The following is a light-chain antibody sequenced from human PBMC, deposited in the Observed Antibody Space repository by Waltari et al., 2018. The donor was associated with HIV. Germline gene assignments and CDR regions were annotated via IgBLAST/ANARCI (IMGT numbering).Light chain of an antibody. CDR3: GTGDSRLSAE. J-gene: IGLJ2*01. V-gene: IGLV1-51*01. Sequence: QSVLTQPPSVSAAPGQKVTISCPGSSSNIGNNYVSWYQQLPGTAPKLLIYDNNKRPSGIPDRFSCSKSGTSATLGITGLQTGDEADYYCGTGDSRLSAEFGGGTKLTVL. CDR2: DNN. CDR1: SSNIGNNY.